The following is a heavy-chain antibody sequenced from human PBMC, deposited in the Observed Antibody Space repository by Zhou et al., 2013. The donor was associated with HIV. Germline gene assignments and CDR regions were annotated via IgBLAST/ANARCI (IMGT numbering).Heavy chain of an antibody. J-gene: IGHJ4*02. D-gene: IGHD3-16*01. CDR2: ISAHNGNT. CDR1: GYTFTSYG. V-gene: IGHV1-18*01. CDR3: AKVVHYYDGWGLDS. Sequence: QVQLVQSGAEMKKPGASVKVSCKASGYTFTSYGISWVRQAPGQGLEWMGWISAHNGNTNYAQKFQDRITISTDTSAKTAYLQLRSLKSDDTATYYCAKVVHYYDGWGLDSWGQGTLVTV.